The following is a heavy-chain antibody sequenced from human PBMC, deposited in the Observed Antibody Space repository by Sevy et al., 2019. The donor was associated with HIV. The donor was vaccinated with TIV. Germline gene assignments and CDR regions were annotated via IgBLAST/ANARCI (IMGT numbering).Heavy chain of an antibody. V-gene: IGHV4-59*01. Sequence: SETLSLTCTVSGGSISSYYWSWIRQPPGKGLEWIGYIYYSGSTNYNPSLKSRVTISVDTSKNQFSLKLSSVTAADTAVYYCARVPYYDILTGYYGGREGVYGMDVWGQGTTVTVSS. CDR2: IYYSGST. J-gene: IGHJ6*02. CDR1: GGSISSYY. D-gene: IGHD3-9*01. CDR3: ARVPYYDILTGYYGGREGVYGMDV.